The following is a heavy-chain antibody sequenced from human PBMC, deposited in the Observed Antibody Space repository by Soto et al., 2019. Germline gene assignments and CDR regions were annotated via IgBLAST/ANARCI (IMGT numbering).Heavy chain of an antibody. V-gene: IGHV4-39*01. CDR1: GGSISSSSHY. CDR2: IYYSGST. J-gene: IGHJ5*02. CDR3: ARQTEGYDFWSGYPGLFDP. D-gene: IGHD3-3*01. Sequence: QLQLQESGPGLVKPSETLSLTCTVSGGSISSSSHYWGWIRQPPGKGLEWIGSIYYSGSTYYNPSLKSRVTISVDTSKNQFSLKLSSVTAADTAVYYCARQTEGYDFWSGYPGLFDPWGQGTLVTVFS.